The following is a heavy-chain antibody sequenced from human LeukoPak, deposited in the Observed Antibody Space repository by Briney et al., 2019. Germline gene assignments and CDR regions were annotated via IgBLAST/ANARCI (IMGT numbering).Heavy chain of an antibody. D-gene: IGHD2-2*01. V-gene: IGHV4-38-2*02. Sequence: PSETLSLTCTVSGGSISSYYWSWIRQPPGKGLEWIGSIYHSGSTYYNPSLKSRVTTSVDTSKNQFSLKLSSVTAADTAVYYCARDSPEGYYWGQGTLVTVSS. J-gene: IGHJ4*02. CDR2: IYHSGST. CDR1: GGSISSYY. CDR3: ARDSPEGYY.